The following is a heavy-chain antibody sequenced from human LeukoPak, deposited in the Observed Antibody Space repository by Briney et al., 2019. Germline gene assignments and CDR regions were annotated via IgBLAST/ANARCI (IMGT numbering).Heavy chain of an antibody. CDR3: ARGEGYCSGGSCYSGFDY. CDR1: GFTFSSYG. CDR2: IRYDGSNK. Sequence: PGGSLRLSCAASGFTFSSYGMHWVRQAPGKGLEWVAFIRYDGSNKYYADSVKGRFTISRDNSKNTLYLQMNSLRAEDTAVYYCARGEGYCSGGSCYSGFDYWGQGTLVTVSS. J-gene: IGHJ4*02. D-gene: IGHD2-15*01. V-gene: IGHV3-30*02.